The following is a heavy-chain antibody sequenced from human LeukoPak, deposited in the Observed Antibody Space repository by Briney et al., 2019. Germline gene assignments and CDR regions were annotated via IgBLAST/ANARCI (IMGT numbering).Heavy chain of an antibody. J-gene: IGHJ4*02. Sequence: GGPLRLSCAASGFTFSSYAMSWVRQAPGKGLEWVSAISGSGDSTYYADSVKGRFTISRDNSKNTLYLQMNSLRAEDTAVYYCAKVGSGWYFDYWGQGTLVTVSS. CDR3: AKVGSGWYFDY. D-gene: IGHD6-19*01. CDR1: GFTFSSYA. V-gene: IGHV3-23*01. CDR2: ISGSGDST.